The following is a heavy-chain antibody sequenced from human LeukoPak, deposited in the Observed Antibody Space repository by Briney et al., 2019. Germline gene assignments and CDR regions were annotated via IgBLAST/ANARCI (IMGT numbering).Heavy chain of an antibody. V-gene: IGHV4-4*02. Sequence: PSETLSLTCTVSLDSTTSNFWSWVRQPPGKGLEWIGEIHRSASPNYNPSLQSRVTISIDRSRNQIVLELSSVTAADTAVYYCAREILGGFNPGAYWGQGTLVTVSS. J-gene: IGHJ4*02. CDR2: IHRSASP. CDR1: LDSTTSNF. D-gene: IGHD1-14*01. CDR3: AREILGGFNPGAY.